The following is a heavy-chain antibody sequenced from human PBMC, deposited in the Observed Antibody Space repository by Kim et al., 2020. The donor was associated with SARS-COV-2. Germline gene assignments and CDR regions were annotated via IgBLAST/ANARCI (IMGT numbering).Heavy chain of an antibody. CDR2: IYHTGNT. CDR1: GYSISGSNFI. Sequence: SETLSLTCLVSGYSISGSNFIWGWNRHPPVKGLEWVGSIYHTGNTYYNPSLKSRVTLSVDTSEHQFSLKLSSVTAAVTAVHYCAGHATNGGSCYCLLACWGPGPLATVSS. CDR3: AGHATNGGSCYCLLAC. D-gene: IGHD2-15*01. J-gene: IGHJ4*01. V-gene: IGHV4-39*01.